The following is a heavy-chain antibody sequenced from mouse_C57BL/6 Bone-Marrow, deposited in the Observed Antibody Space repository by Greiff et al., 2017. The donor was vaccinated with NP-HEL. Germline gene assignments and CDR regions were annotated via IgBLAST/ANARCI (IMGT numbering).Heavy chain of an antibody. CDR1: GYTFTSYW. Sequence: QVQLQQPGAELVKPGASVKLSCKASGYTFTSYWMQWVKQRPGQGLEWIGEIDPSDSYTNYKQKFKGKATLTADKYSSPAYMQLSSLTSYDSAVYYFARWADYVWFAYWGQGTLVTVSA. V-gene: IGHV1-50*01. D-gene: IGHD2-4*01. CDR3: ARWADYVWFAY. J-gene: IGHJ3*01. CDR2: IDPSDSYT.